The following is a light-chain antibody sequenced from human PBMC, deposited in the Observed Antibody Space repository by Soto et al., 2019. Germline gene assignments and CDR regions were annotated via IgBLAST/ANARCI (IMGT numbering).Light chain of an antibody. J-gene: IGLJ3*02. CDR3: ISYTSSNTWV. CDR1: NTDVGTYNY. CDR2: EVS. Sequence: QSALTQPASVSGSPGQSIAISCTGSNTDVGTYNYVSWYQQHPGKAPKLMVYEVSNRPSGVSNRFSGSKSGNTASLTISGLQAEDEAHYYCISYTSSNTWVFGGGTKLTVL. V-gene: IGLV2-14*01.